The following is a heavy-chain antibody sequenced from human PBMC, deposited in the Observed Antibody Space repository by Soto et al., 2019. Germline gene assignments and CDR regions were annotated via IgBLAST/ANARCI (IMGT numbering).Heavy chain of an antibody. CDR1: GGSISSSNW. CDR2: IYHSGST. J-gene: IGHJ6*02. Sequence: SETLSLTCAVSGGSISSSNWWSWVRQPPGKGLEWIGEIYHSGSTNYNPSLKSRVTISVDKSKNQFSLKLSSVTAADTAVYYCASYGDYVGYYYYGMDVWGQGTTVTVSS. V-gene: IGHV4-4*02. D-gene: IGHD4-17*01. CDR3: ASYGDYVGYYYYGMDV.